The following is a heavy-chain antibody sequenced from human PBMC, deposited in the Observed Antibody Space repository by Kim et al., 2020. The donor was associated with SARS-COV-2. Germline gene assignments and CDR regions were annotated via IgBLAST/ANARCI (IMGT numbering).Heavy chain of an antibody. J-gene: IGHJ6*02. CDR1: GFTFSSYA. D-gene: IGHD3-22*01. Sequence: GGSLRLSCAASGFTFSSYAMHWVRQAPGKGLEWVAVISYDGSNKYYADSVKGRFTISRDNSKNTLYLQMNSLRAEDTAVYYCAREGFENQYNYYDSSGPMGSYYYGMDVWGQGTTVTVSS. V-gene: IGHV3-30*04. CDR3: AREGFENQYNYYDSSGPMGSYYYGMDV. CDR2: ISYDGSNK.